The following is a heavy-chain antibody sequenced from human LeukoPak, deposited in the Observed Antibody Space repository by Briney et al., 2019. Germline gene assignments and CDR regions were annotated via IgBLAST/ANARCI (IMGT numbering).Heavy chain of an antibody. Sequence: GGSLRLSCAASGFIVSSNYMSWVRQAPGKGLEWVSIIYDDDQTHYTDSMKGRFTISRDKSKNTMYFQMNSLRAEDTAVYYCARHFSDYLTYFDYWGQGTLVTVSS. CDR3: ARHFSDYLTYFDY. CDR2: IYDDDQT. D-gene: IGHD4-11*01. CDR1: GFIVSSNY. J-gene: IGHJ4*02. V-gene: IGHV3-53*01.